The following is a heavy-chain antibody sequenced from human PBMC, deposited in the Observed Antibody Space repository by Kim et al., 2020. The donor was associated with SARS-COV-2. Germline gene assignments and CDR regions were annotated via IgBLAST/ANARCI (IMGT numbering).Heavy chain of an antibody. V-gene: IGHV3-23*01. CDR2: ISRSGGTT. D-gene: IGHD2-2*01. J-gene: IGHJ6*02. Sequence: GGSLRLSCAASGLSFSSFAVSWARQAPGKGLEWVSAISRSGGTTYYADSVKGRFTISRDNSKNTLYLQMNSLRAEDTAVYYCAKEGAPAAKYGMDVWGQG. CDR3: AKEGAPAAKYGMDV. CDR1: GLSFSSFA.